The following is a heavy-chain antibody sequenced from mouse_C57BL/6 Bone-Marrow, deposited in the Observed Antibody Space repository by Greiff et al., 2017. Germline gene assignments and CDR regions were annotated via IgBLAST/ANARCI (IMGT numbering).Heavy chain of an antibody. CDR3: ARSRGNYPFDY. Sequence: QVQLQQSGPELVKPGASVKISCKASGYAFSSSWMNWVKQRPGKGLEWIGRIYPGDGVTNYNGKFKGKATLTADNSSSTAYMQLSSLTSEDSAVYVLARSRGNYPFDYWGQGTTRTVSS. V-gene: IGHV1-82*01. D-gene: IGHD2-1*01. CDR1: GYAFSSSW. J-gene: IGHJ2*01. CDR2: IYPGDGVT.